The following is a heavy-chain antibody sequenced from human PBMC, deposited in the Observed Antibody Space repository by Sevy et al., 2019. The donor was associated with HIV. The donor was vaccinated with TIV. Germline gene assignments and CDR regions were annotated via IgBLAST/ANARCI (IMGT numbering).Heavy chain of an antibody. CDR2: IRNDGSNK. Sequence: GGSLRLSCAASRFSLNSYGMHWVRQAPGKGLEWVAFIRNDGSNKYYAYSVKGRFTISRDDSKNTLYLQMNSLRAEDTALYYCARGTPAFCTGGVCFNWFDPWGQGTLVTVSS. CDR1: RFSLNSYG. CDR3: ARGTPAFCTGGVCFNWFDP. J-gene: IGHJ5*02. D-gene: IGHD2-8*02. V-gene: IGHV3-30*02.